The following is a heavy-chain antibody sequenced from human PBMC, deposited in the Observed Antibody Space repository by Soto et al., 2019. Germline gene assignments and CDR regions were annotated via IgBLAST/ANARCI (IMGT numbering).Heavy chain of an antibody. CDR2: IKSKIDGGTT. D-gene: IGHD3-10*01. V-gene: IGHV3-15*01. J-gene: IGHJ6*02. Sequence: SLRLSCAASGFTFSNAWMSWVRQAPGKGLEWVGRIKSKIDGGTTDYAAPVKGRFTIPRDDSKNTLYLQMNSLKTEDTAVYYCTTENYYGSGGFYYYGMDVWGQGTTVTVSS. CDR3: TTENYYGSGGFYYYGMDV. CDR1: GFTFSNAW.